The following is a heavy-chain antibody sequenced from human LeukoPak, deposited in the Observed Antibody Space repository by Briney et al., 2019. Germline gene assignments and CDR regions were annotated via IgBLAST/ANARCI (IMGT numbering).Heavy chain of an antibody. V-gene: IGHV5-51*01. CDR1: GYTFTNYW. CDR2: IYPGDSDA. J-gene: IGHJ4*02. CDR3: ARRSMSAAGPAYY. Sequence: GESLKISCKGSGYTFTNYWIGWARQLPGKGLEWMGIIYPGDSDARYSPSFQGQVTISADKSISTAYLQWSSLKASDSAMYYCARRSMSAAGPAYYWGQGTLVTVSS. D-gene: IGHD6-13*01.